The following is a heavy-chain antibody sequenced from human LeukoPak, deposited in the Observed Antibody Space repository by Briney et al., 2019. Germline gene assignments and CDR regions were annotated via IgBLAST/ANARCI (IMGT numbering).Heavy chain of an antibody. Sequence: GGSLRLSCAASGFTFSSYSMNWVRQAPGKGLEWVSSISSSSSYIYYADSVKGRFTISRDNAKNSLYLQMNSLRAEDTAVYYCASRRITIFGVDISDYWGQGTLVTVSS. CDR1: GFTFSSYS. D-gene: IGHD3-3*01. V-gene: IGHV3-21*01. J-gene: IGHJ4*02. CDR3: ASRRITIFGVDISDY. CDR2: ISSSSSYI.